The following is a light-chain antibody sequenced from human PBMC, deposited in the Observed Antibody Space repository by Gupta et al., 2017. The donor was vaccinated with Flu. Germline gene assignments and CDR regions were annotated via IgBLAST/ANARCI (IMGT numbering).Light chain of an antibody. Sequence: EVVLTQSPGTLSLSPGEGATLSCRASQSVSSSYIAWYQQKPGQAPRLLIYGASTRATGIPDRFSGSGSGTDFTLTIGRLEPEDFAVYYCQQYGNSPRFTFGPGTKVEIK. CDR1: QSVSSSY. CDR2: GAS. CDR3: QQYGNSPRFT. V-gene: IGKV3-20*01. J-gene: IGKJ3*01.